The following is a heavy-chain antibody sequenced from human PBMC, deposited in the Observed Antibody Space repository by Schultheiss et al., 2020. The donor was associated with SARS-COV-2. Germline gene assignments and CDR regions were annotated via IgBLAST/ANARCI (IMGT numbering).Heavy chain of an antibody. V-gene: IGHV1-18*01. CDR2: ISAYNGNT. J-gene: IGHJ6*02. CDR1: GCTFSSYA. CDR3: ARDSRGDEWFTPIPYYYYYGMDV. D-gene: IGHD3-3*01. Sequence: ASVKVSCKASGCTFSSYAISWVRQAPGQGLEWMGWISAYNGNTNYAQKLQGRVTMTRDTSTSTVYMELSSLRSEDTAVYYCARDSRGDEWFTPIPYYYYYGMDVWGQGTTVTVSS.